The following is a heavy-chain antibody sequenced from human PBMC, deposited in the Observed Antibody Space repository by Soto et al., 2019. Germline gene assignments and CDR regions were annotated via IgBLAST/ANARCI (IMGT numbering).Heavy chain of an antibody. V-gene: IGHV1-69*18. J-gene: IGHJ6*02. CDR1: GGTFSSYA. CDR2: IIPFIGTA. D-gene: IGHD4-4*01. Sequence: QVQLVQSGAEVKKPGSSVTVSCKASGGTFSSYAISWVRQAPGQGLEWMGRIIPFIGTANYAQKFQGRVTIPADESTSTAYMELTSLRSEDTAVYYCARVVMTTVHASYYYGMDVWGQGTTVTVSS. CDR3: ARVVMTTVHASYYYGMDV.